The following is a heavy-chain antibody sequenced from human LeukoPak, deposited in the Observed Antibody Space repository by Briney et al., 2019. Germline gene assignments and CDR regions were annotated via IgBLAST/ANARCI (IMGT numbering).Heavy chain of an antibody. CDR2: ISGSGGST. CDR1: GFTFSSYA. V-gene: IGHV3-23*01. Sequence: PGGSLRLSCAASGFTFSSYAMSRVRQAPGKGLEWVSAISGSGGSTYYADSVKGRFTISRDNSKNTLYLQMNSLRAEDTAVYYCAKGNGFWSGYCFDYWGQGTLVTVSS. D-gene: IGHD3-3*01. J-gene: IGHJ4*02. CDR3: AKGNGFWSGYCFDY.